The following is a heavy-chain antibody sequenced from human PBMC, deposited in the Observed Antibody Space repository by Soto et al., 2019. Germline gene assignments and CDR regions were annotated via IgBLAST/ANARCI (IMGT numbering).Heavy chain of an antibody. D-gene: IGHD4-17*01. CDR3: AREGLGDYVLDY. V-gene: IGHV1-46*03. CDR1: GYTFTSYY. CDR2: INPSGGSA. J-gene: IGHJ4*02. Sequence: GASVKVSCKASGYTFTSYYMHWVRQAPGQGLEWMGIINPSGGSASYAQKFQGRVTMTRDTSTSTVYMELSSLRSEDTAVYYCAREGLGDYVLDYWGQGTLVTVSS.